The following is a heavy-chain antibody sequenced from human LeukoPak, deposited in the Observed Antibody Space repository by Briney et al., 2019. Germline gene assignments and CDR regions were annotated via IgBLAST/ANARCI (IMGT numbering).Heavy chain of an antibody. D-gene: IGHD1/OR15-1a*01. V-gene: IGHV3-74*01. CDR2: INSDGSTT. CDR3: VSYNWYNAWLDY. J-gene: IGHJ4*02. CDR1: GFTFSRYW. Sequence: GGSLRLSCAASGFTFSRYWLYWVRQAPGKGLVWVSRINSDGSTTAYADAVKGRYTISRDNAKNTLYLQMSSLRAEDTAVYYFVSYNWYNAWLDYWGQGTLVTVSS.